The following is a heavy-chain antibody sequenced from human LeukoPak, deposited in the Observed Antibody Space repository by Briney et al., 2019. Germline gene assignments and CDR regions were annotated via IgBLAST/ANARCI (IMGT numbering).Heavy chain of an antibody. CDR1: GGSITSYY. CDR3: AVRGVVVVATTAFDI. D-gene: IGHD2-15*01. Sequence: SETLSLTCTVSGGSITSYYWSWIRQPPGKGLEWIGSIYYSGSTNYNPSLKSRVTISVDTSKNQFSLKLSSVTAADTAVYYCAVRGVVVVATTAFDIWGQGTMVTVSS. J-gene: IGHJ3*02. CDR2: IYYSGST. V-gene: IGHV4-59*08.